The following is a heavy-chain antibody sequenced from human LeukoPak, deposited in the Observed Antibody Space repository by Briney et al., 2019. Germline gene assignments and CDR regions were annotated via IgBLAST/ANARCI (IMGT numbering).Heavy chain of an antibody. D-gene: IGHD3-10*01. Sequence: AGSLRLSCSGSGFTFSTHGRHWVRQAPGKGLKWVAAISYRGNNKYYPDPVKGRLPIYRQNHKNTFYVQMHRLSPQDAAVYYCGEMGPPIIMVRGVPFDYWGEGTVVTVSP. J-gene: IGHJ4*02. CDR3: GEMGPPIIMVRGVPFDY. CDR1: GFTFSTHG. V-gene: IGHV3-30*03. CDR2: ISYRGNNK.